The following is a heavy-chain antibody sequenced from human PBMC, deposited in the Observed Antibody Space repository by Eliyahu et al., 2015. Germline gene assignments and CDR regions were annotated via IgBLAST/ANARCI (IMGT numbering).Heavy chain of an antibody. CDR2: IWYDGSNK. D-gene: IGHD2-15*01. Sequence: QVQLVEPGGGVVQPGXSLRLXCAAXGXTFRSYGMHWVRQAPGKGLEWVAVIWYDGSNKYYADSVKGRFTISRDNSKNTLYLQMNSLRAEDTAVYYCARDRERGGSCAIIDYWGQGTLVTVSS. V-gene: IGHV3-33*01. CDR1: GXTFRSYG. J-gene: IGHJ4*02. CDR3: ARDRERGGSCAIIDY.